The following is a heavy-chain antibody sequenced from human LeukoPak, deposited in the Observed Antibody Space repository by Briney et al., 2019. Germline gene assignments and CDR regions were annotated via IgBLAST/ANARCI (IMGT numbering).Heavy chain of an antibody. CDR3: ARRGYCSGGSCFSHAFDI. Sequence: PGESLKISCKGSGYSFTSYWIGWVRQMPGKGLEWMGIIYPGDSDTRYSPSFQGQVTISADKSTSTAYLQWSSLKASDTAMYYCARRGYCSGGSCFSHAFDIWGQGTMVTVSS. CDR2: IYPGDSDT. J-gene: IGHJ3*02. V-gene: IGHV5-51*01. D-gene: IGHD2-15*01. CDR1: GYSFTSYW.